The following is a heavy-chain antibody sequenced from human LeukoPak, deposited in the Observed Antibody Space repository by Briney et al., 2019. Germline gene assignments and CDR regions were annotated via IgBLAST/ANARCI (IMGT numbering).Heavy chain of an antibody. CDR3: ARGGDPHYGMDV. V-gene: IGHV4-59*01. CDR2: IYYSGNT. CDR1: GGSINSYY. J-gene: IGHJ6*02. D-gene: IGHD2-21*01. Sequence: TSETLSLTCTVSGGSINSYYWSWIRQPPGKVLEWIGNIYYSGNTNYNPSLRSRVTISVDTSKNQCSLKLISVTSADTAVYYCARGGDPHYGMDVWGQGTTVTVSS.